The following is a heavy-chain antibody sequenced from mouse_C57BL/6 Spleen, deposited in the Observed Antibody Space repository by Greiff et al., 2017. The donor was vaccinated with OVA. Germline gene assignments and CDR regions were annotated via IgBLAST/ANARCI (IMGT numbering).Heavy chain of an antibody. Sequence: QVQLKQPGTELVKPGASVKLSCKASGYTFTSYWMHWVKQRPGQGLEWIGNINPSNGGTNYNEKFKSKATLTVDKSSSTAYMQLSSLTSEDSAVYYCARWDYYGRTMDYWGQGTSVTVSS. J-gene: IGHJ4*01. V-gene: IGHV1-53*01. CDR1: GYTFTSYW. D-gene: IGHD1-1*01. CDR3: ARWDYYGRTMDY. CDR2: INPSNGGT.